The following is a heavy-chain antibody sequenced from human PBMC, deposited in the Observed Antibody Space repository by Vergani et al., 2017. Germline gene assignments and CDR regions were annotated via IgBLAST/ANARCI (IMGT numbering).Heavy chain of an antibody. V-gene: IGHV1-69*01. CDR3: ARDRAYSSSPRFDY. Sequence: QVQLVQSGAEVKKPGSSVKVSCKASGGTFSSYAISWVRQAPGQGLEWMGGIIPIFGTANYAQKFQGRVTITADESTRTAYMELSSLRSEDTAVYYCARDRAYSSSPRFDYWGQGTLVTVSS. J-gene: IGHJ4*02. CDR2: IIPIFGTA. CDR1: GGTFSSYA. D-gene: IGHD6-6*01.